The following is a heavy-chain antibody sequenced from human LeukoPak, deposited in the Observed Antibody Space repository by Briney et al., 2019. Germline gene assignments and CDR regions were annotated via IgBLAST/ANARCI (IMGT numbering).Heavy chain of an antibody. D-gene: IGHD3-3*01. CDR2: ISYDGSNK. CDR3: ARDSSYDFWSGLNYYYYGMDV. V-gene: IGHV3-30-3*01. CDR1: GFTFSSYA. Sequence: GGSLRLSCAASGFTFSSYAMHWVRQAPGKGLEWVAVISYDGSNKYYADSVKGRFTISRDNSKNTLYLQMNSLRAEDTAVYYCARDSSYDFWSGLNYYYYGMDVWGQGTTVTVSS. J-gene: IGHJ6*02.